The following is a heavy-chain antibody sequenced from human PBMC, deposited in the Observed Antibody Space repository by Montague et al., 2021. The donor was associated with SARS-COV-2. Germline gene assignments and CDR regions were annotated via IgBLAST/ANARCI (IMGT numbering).Heavy chain of an antibody. Sequence: PALVKPTQTPTLTCTFSGFSLSTSGICVSWIRQPPGKALEWLTLIDWDDDKYYSTSLKTRLIISKDTSKNQVVLTMTNMDPVDTATYYCARSYGTTVVTRAFDYWGQGTLVTVSS. CDR1: GFSLSTSGIC. J-gene: IGHJ4*02. CDR3: ARSYGTTVVTRAFDY. CDR2: IDWDDDK. D-gene: IGHD4-23*01. V-gene: IGHV2-70*01.